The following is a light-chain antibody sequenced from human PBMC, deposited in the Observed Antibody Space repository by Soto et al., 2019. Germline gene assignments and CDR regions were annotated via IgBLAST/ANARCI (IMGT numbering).Light chain of an antibody. V-gene: IGKV1-9*01. CDR3: QHLRTYPFS. CDR1: QDISTS. CDR2: PAS. J-gene: IGKJ2*03. Sequence: DIQLTQSPSFLSASVGARVTVSCRASQDISTSLAWFQQKAGKVPQLLVYPASTLQDGVPSRFSGSGSGTYFTLTINNLQAEDFATYYCQHLRTYPFSFGQGTKLDLK.